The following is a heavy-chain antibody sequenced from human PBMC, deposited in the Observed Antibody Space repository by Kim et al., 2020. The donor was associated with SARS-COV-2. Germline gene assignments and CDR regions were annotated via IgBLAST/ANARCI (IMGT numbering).Heavy chain of an antibody. V-gene: IGHV3-15*01. CDR1: GFTFSNAW. D-gene: IGHD3-22*01. CDR3: TTLHYYDSSGYYHDFDY. J-gene: IGHJ4*02. CDR2: IKSKTDGGTT. Sequence: GGSLRLSCAASGFTFSNAWMSWVRQAPGKGLEWVGRIKSKTDGGTTDYAAPVKGRFTISRDDSKNTLYLQMNSLKTEDTAVYYCTTLHYYDSSGYYHDFDYWGQGTLVTVSS.